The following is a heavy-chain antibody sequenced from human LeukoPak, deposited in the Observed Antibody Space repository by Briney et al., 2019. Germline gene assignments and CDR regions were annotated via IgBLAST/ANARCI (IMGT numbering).Heavy chain of an antibody. CDR2: IYYSGST. CDR3: ARESFEEPGTMDH. V-gene: IGHV4-59*08. CDR1: GGSISSYY. Sequence: SETLSLTCTVSGGSISSYYWSWIRQPPGKGLEWIGYIYYSGSTNYNPSLKSRVTISVDTSMNQFSLRLTSVTAADTALYFCARESFEEPGTMDHWGQGTLVSVSS. J-gene: IGHJ4*02. D-gene: IGHD4/OR15-4a*01.